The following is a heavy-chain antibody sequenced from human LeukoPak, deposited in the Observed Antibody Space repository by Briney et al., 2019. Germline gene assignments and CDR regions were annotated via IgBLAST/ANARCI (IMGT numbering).Heavy chain of an antibody. J-gene: IGHJ6*02. CDR3: ARRERLLILGGYYYYGMDV. Sequence: PGGSLRLSCAASGFTFSSYEMNWVRQAPGKGLEWVSYISSSGSTIYYADSVRGRFTISRDNAKNSLYLQMNSLRAEDTAVYYCARRERLLILGGYYYYGMDVWGQGTTVTVSS. D-gene: IGHD2-15*01. CDR1: GFTFSSYE. V-gene: IGHV3-48*03. CDR2: ISSSGSTI.